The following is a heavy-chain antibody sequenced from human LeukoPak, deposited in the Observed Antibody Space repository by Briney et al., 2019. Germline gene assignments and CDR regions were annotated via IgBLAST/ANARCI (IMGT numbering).Heavy chain of an antibody. CDR3: ASLRYGSGSQGALDYGSDY. CDR2: IYYSGST. D-gene: IGHD3-10*01. CDR1: GGSISGYY. J-gene: IGHJ4*02. Sequence: PSETLSLTCTVSGGSISGYYWSWVRQPPGKGLEWIGYIYYSGSTNYNPSLKSRDTISVDTSKNQFSLKLHSVTAADTAVYYCASLRYGSGSQGALDYGSDYWGQGTLVTVSS. V-gene: IGHV4-59*01.